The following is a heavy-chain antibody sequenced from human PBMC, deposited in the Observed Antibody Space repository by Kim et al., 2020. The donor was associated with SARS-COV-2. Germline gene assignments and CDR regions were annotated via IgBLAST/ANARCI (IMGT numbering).Heavy chain of an antibody. D-gene: IGHD1-26*01. CDR1: GYTFTNYD. V-gene: IGHV1-3*01. CDR3: ARGGIYHDF. Sequence: ASVKVSCKTSGYTFTNYDVQWVRQAPGQGLEWMGWINPVIGNTKYSQKFQGRITITRDTSASTVYMELSSLRSEDTAVYYCARGGIYHDFWGQGTLVTVSP. J-gene: IGHJ4*02. CDR2: INPVIGNT.